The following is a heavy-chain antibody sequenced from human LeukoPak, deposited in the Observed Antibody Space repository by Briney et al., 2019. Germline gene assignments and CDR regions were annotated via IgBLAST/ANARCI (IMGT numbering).Heavy chain of an antibody. CDR2: VSSSSDYI. D-gene: IGHD1-26*01. CDR3: ARDIVGATGDAFDI. V-gene: IGHV3-21*01. Sequence: SGGSLRLSCGASGFTFTTYSMNGVRQAPGKEPEGVSAVSSSSDYIYYAHSVRGRFTISRDNAKNSLYLQMNSLRAEDTAVYYCARDIVGATGDAFDIWGQGTMVTVSS. CDR1: GFTFTTYS. J-gene: IGHJ3*02.